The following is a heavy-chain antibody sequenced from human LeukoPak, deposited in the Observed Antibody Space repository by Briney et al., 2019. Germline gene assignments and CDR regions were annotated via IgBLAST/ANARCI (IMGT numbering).Heavy chain of an antibody. Sequence: GGSLRLSCAASGFTFSRYAMHWVRQTPGKGLEYVSAISSNGGRTYYENSVKGRFTISRDNSKNTLYLQMGSLRAEDMAGYYCARDFVHYYDSSGFEYYIDFWGQGTLVTVSS. D-gene: IGHD3-22*01. V-gene: IGHV3-64*01. CDR3: ARDFVHYYDSSGFEYYIDF. CDR2: ISSNGGRT. J-gene: IGHJ4*02. CDR1: GFTFSRYA.